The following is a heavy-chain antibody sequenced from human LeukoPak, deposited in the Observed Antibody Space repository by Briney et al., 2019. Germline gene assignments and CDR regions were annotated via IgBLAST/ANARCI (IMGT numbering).Heavy chain of an antibody. CDR3: ARYGDPYYYYYGMDV. CDR2: ISYDGSNK. CDR1: GFTFSSYG. Sequence: GRSLRLSCAASGFTFSSYGMHWVRQAPGKGLEWVAVISYDGSNKYYADPVKGRFTISRDNSKNTLYLQMNSLRAEDTAVYYCARYGDPYYYYYGMDVWGQGTTVTVSS. J-gene: IGHJ6*02. V-gene: IGHV3-30*03. D-gene: IGHD4-17*01.